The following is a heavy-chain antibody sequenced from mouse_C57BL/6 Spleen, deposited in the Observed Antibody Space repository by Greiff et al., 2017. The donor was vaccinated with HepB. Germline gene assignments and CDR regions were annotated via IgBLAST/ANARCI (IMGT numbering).Heavy chain of an antibody. V-gene: IGHV1-50*01. Sequence: QVQLQQSGAELVKPGASVKLSCKASGYTFTSYWMQWVKQRPGQGLEWIGEIDPSDSYTNYNQKFKGRATLTVDTSSSTAYMQLSSLTSEDSAVYYCARNYGSSPYYAMDYWGQGTSVTVSS. D-gene: IGHD1-1*01. J-gene: IGHJ4*01. CDR2: IDPSDSYT. CDR3: ARNYGSSPYYAMDY. CDR1: GYTFTSYW.